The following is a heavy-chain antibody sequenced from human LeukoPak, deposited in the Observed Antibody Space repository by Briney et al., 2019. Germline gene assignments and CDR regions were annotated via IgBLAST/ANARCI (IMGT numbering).Heavy chain of an antibody. Sequence: ASVKVSCKASGGTFSSYAISLVRQAPGQGLEWMGGIIPIFGTANYAQKFQGRVTITADESTSTAYMELSSLRSEDTAVYYCATGVVVVPAATDMDVWGKGTTVTVSS. CDR1: GGTFSSYA. CDR3: ATGVVVVPAATDMDV. D-gene: IGHD2-2*01. J-gene: IGHJ6*03. CDR2: IIPIFGTA. V-gene: IGHV1-69*13.